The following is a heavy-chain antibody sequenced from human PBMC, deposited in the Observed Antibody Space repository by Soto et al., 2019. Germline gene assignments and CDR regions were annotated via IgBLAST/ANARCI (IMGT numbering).Heavy chain of an antibody. Sequence: GGSLRLSCAASGFTFSSYAMHWVRQAPGKGLEWVAVISYDGSNKYYADSVKGRFTISRDNSKNTLYLQMNSLRAEDTAVYYCARDYYYDSSAGAYWFDPWGQGTLVTVSS. CDR3: ARDYYYDSSAGAYWFDP. V-gene: IGHV3-30-3*01. CDR1: GFTFSSYA. CDR2: ISYDGSNK. D-gene: IGHD3-22*01. J-gene: IGHJ5*02.